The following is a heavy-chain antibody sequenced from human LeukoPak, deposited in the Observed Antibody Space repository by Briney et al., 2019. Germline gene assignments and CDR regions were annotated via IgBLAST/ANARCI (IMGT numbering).Heavy chain of an antibody. Sequence: ASVTVSCKASGYIFTNYYMHWVRQAPGQGLEWMGIINLSAGSTSYAQKFQSRLTLTRDTSTSTLYMELSSLIPDDTAAYYCARAYGSGLAFDIWGQGTMVTVSS. J-gene: IGHJ3*02. CDR1: GYIFTNYY. CDR2: INLSAGST. D-gene: IGHD3-10*01. CDR3: ARAYGSGLAFDI. V-gene: IGHV1-46*01.